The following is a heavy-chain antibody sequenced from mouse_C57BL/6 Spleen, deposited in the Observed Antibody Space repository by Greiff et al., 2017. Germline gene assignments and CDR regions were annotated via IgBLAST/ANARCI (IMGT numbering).Heavy chain of an antibody. J-gene: IGHJ1*03. CDR3: ATVVATGWYFDV. CDR2: ISYDGSN. Sequence: EVQLQQSGPGLVKPSQSLSLTCSVTGYSITSGYYWNWIRQFPGNKLEWMGYISYDGSNNYNPSLINRISITSDTSKNQFFLKLKSVTTEDTATYYCATVVATGWYFDVWGTGTTVTVSS. V-gene: IGHV3-6*01. CDR1: GYSITSGYY. D-gene: IGHD1-1*01.